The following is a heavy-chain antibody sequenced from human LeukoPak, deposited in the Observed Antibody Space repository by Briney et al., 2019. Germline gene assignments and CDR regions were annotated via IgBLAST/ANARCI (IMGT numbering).Heavy chain of an antibody. CDR3: AREVRSAWPTAHRYYYYYGMDV. CDR2: IYYSGST. Sequence: PSETLSLTCTVSGGSISSYYWSWIRQPPGKGLEWIGYIYYSGSTNYDPPLKSRVTISVDTSKNQFSLKLSSVTAADTAVYYCAREVRSAWPTAHRYYYYYGMDVWGQGTTVTVSS. J-gene: IGHJ6*02. CDR1: GGSISSYY. D-gene: IGHD6-19*01. V-gene: IGHV4-59*01.